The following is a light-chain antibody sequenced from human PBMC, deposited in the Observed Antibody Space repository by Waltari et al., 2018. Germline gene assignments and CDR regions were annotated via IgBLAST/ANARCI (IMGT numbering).Light chain of an antibody. V-gene: IGKV4-1*01. Sequence: DIVMTQSPDSLAVSLGERVTINCKSSQRVLYSSNNKNYLAWYQQKPGQPPKLFMYWASTRGSGVPDRFSCCGSGTDFTLTISSLQAEDVAVYYCQQYYSTPPTFGLGTKLEIK. CDR2: WAS. CDR1: QRVLYSSNNKNY. CDR3: QQYYSTPPT. J-gene: IGKJ2*01.